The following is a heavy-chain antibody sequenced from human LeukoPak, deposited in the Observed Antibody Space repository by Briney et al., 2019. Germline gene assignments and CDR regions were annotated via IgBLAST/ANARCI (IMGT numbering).Heavy chain of an antibody. D-gene: IGHD4-17*01. Sequence: GGSLRLSCAASGFTFRDYGMHWVRQAPGKGLEWVIFIRNDGSDKLYADSVKGRFTISRDNSKNTLYLQMNSLRAEDTAVYYCAKFNGVVGTTVTVGYWYFDLWGRGTLVTVSS. V-gene: IGHV3-30*02. J-gene: IGHJ2*01. CDR1: GFTFRDYG. CDR2: IRNDGSDK. CDR3: AKFNGVVGTTVTVGYWYFDL.